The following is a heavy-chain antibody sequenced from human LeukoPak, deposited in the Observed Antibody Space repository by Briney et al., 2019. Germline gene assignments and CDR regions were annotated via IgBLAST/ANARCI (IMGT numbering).Heavy chain of an antibody. Sequence: SVKVSCKASGGTFSSYAISWVRQAPGQGLEWMGGIIPIFGTANYAQKFQGRVTITADESTSTAYMELSSLRSEDTAVYYRARTVDDSSGYYPYYFDYWGQGTLVTVSS. D-gene: IGHD3-22*01. J-gene: IGHJ4*02. CDR2: IIPIFGTA. CDR3: ARTVDDSSGYYPYYFDY. V-gene: IGHV1-69*13. CDR1: GGTFSSYA.